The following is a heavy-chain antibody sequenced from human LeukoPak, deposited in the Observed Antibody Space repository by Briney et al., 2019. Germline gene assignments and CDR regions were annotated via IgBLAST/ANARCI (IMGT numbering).Heavy chain of an antibody. J-gene: IGHJ4*02. CDR2: MSHDGTVK. D-gene: IGHD5-24*01. V-gene: IGHV3-30-3*01. CDR3: AKDRERWARKYYFDY. Sequence: GRSLRLSCAASGFTFSRYAMHWVRQAPGKGLEWVAVMSHDGTVKYNADSVKGRFTISRDNSKNTLYLQMNSLRAEDTAVYYCAKDRERWARKYYFDYWGQGTLVTVSS. CDR1: GFTFSRYA.